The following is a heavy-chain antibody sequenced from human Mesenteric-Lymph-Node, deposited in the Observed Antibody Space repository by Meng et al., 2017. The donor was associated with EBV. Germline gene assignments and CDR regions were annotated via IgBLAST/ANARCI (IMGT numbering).Heavy chain of an antibody. CDR1: GDSFNDFNYY. CDR2: IYYSGGT. V-gene: IGHV4-61*01. J-gene: IGHJ5*02. Sequence: GKLQASGPGLSQPWGALSLPCTVSGDSFNDFNYYWSWIRRHPGKGLEWIAYIYYSGGTNFNPSLKSRAAISVDTSKNQFSLRLSSVTAADTAVYYCARTGRCSGDSCYYNWFDPWGQGTLVTVSS. CDR3: ARTGRCSGDSCYYNWFDP. D-gene: IGHD2-15*01.